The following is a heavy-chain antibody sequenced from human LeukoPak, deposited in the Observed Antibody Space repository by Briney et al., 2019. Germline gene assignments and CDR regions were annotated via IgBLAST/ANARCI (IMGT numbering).Heavy chain of an antibody. V-gene: IGHV3-30-3*01. CDR3: ARGPSYHYYGSGSSHYFDI. J-gene: IGHJ3*02. Sequence: GRSLRLSCAASGFTFSSYAMHWVRQAPGKGLEWVAVISYDGSNKYYADSVKGRFTISRDNSKNTLYLQMNSLRAEDTAVYYCARGPSYHYYGSGSSHYFDIWGQGTMVTVSS. CDR2: ISYDGSNK. D-gene: IGHD3-10*01. CDR1: GFTFSSYA.